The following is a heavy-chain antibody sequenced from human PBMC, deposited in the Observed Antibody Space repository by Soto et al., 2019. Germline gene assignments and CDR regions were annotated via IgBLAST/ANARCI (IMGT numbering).Heavy chain of an antibody. CDR3: AKETEGFGVVSMGV. Sequence: GASVKVSCKASGYRFTSYGISWVRQAPGQGLEWMGWISAYNGNTKYIQKLQGRVTMTTDTSTSTAYMELRSLTSDDTAVYYCAKETEGFGVVSMGVWGQGTTVTVSS. CDR2: ISAYNGNT. J-gene: IGHJ6*02. D-gene: IGHD3-3*01. V-gene: IGHV1-18*01. CDR1: GYRFTSYG.